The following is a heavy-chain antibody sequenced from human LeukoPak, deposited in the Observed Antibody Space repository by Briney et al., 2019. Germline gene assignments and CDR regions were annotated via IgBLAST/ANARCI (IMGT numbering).Heavy chain of an antibody. CDR2: IYYSGST. J-gene: IGHJ4*02. CDR1: GGSISSYY. D-gene: IGHD6-19*01. CDR3: ARAASSGWYEGFSIDY. V-gene: IGHV4-59*01. Sequence: PSETLSLTCTVSGGSISSYYWSWIRQPPGKGLEWIGYIYYSGSTNYNPSLKSRVTISVDTSKNQFSLKLSSVTAADTAVYYCARAASSGWYEGFSIDYWGQGTLVTVSS.